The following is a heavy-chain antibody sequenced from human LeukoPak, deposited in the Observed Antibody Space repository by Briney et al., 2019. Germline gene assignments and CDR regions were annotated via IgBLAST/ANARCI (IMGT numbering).Heavy chain of an antibody. CDR1: GYTFTSYD. CDR3: ARATGAYCSSTSCYRSWFDP. D-gene: IGHD2-2*01. V-gene: IGHV1-8*03. J-gene: IGHJ5*02. CDR2: MNPNSGNT. Sequence: ASVKVSCKASGYTFTSYDINWVRQAPGQGLEWMGWMNPNSGNTGYAQKFQGRVTITRNTSISTAYMELSSLRSEDTAVYYCARATGAYCSSTSCYRSWFDPWGQGTLVTVSS.